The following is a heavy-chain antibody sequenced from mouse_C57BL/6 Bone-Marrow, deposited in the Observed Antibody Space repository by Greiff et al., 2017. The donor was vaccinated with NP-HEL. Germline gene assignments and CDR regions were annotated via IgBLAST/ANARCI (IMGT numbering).Heavy chain of an antibody. D-gene: IGHD1-1*01. J-gene: IGHJ1*03. CDR1: GYTFTSYG. Sequence: EVKVVESGAELVRPGSSVKMSCKTSGYTFTSYGINWVKQRPGQGLEWIGYIYIGNGYTEYNEKFKGKATLTSDTSSITAYMQLSSLTSEDSAIYFCARGYYGSSYWYFDVWGTGTTVTVSS. V-gene: IGHV1-58*01. CDR2: IYIGNGYT. CDR3: ARGYYGSSYWYFDV.